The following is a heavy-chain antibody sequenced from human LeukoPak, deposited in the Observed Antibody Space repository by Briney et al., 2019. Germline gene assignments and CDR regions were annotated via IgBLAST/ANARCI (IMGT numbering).Heavy chain of an antibody. V-gene: IGHV4-30-4*08. Sequence: SQTLSLTCTVSGGSISSGDYYWSWIRQPPGKGLEWIGYIYYSGSTYYNPSLKSRVTISVDTSKNQFSLKLSSVTAADTAVYYCARPSVPSATRRFFDYWGQGTLVTVSS. CDR1: GGSISSGDYY. J-gene: IGHJ4*02. CDR2: IYYSGST. CDR3: ARPSVPSATRRFFDY.